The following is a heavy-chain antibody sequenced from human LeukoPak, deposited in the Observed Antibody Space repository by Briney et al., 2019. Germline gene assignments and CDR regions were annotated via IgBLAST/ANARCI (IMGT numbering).Heavy chain of an antibody. CDR3: ARQKTGPFDY. V-gene: IGHV4-31*03. J-gene: IGHJ4*02. D-gene: IGHD1-1*01. CDR2: FYYSGST. Sequence: SQTLSLTCTVSGGSISSGGYYWSWIRQHPGKGLEWIGYFYYSGSTYYNPSLKSRVTISVDTSKNQFSLKLSSVTAADTAVYYCARQKTGPFDYWGQGTLVTVSS. CDR1: GGSISSGGYY.